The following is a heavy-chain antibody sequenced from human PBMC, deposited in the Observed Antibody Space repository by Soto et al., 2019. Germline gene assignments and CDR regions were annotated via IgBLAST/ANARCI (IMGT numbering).Heavy chain of an antibody. V-gene: IGHV4-39*01. CDR1: GGSISSSSYY. CDR2: IYYSGST. J-gene: IGHJ4*02. Sequence: SETLSLTCTVSGGSISSSSYYWGWIRQPPGKGLEWIGSIYYSGSTYYNPSLKSRVTISVDTSKNQFSLKLSSVTAADTAVYYCARHASYFDYWGQGTLVTVSS. CDR3: ARHASYFDY.